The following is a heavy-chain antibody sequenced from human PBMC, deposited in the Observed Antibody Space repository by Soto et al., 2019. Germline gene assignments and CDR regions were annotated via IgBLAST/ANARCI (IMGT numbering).Heavy chain of an antibody. CDR2: ISSSSSYI. Sequence: GGSLRLSCAASGFTFSSYSMNWVRQAPGKGLEWVSSISSSSSYIYYADSVKGRFTISRDNAKNSLYLQMNSLRAEDTAVYYCARDPTWGYDWRVIVPWGQGTLVTVSS. V-gene: IGHV3-21*01. CDR1: GFTFSSYS. J-gene: IGHJ5*02. D-gene: IGHD5-12*01. CDR3: ARDPTWGYDWRVIVP.